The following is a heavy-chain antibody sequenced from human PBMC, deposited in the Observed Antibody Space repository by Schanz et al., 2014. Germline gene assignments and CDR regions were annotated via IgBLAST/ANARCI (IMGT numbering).Heavy chain of an antibody. CDR3: ARGGFFDSTSFDS. CDR1: GYTFTTYY. D-gene: IGHD2-2*01. J-gene: IGHJ4*02. Sequence: QVQLVQSGAEVKKPGASVRVSCKASGYTFTTYYIHWVRQAPGQGLEWMGKINPSSGTTRIAQNFQGRLTVARDTSTSTVNMELSSLRAEDTAFYYCARGGFFDSTSFDSWGQGTLVTVSS. V-gene: IGHV1-46*03. CDR2: INPSSGTT.